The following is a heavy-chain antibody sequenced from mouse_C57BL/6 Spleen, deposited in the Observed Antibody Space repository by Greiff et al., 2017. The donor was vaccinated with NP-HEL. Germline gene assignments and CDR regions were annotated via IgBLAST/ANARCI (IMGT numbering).Heavy chain of an antibody. V-gene: IGHV1-76*01. J-gene: IGHJ4*01. Sequence: VQLQQSGAELVRPGASVKLSCKASGYTFTDYYINWVKQRPGQGLEWIARIYPGSGNTYYNEKFKGKATLTAEKSSSTAYMQLSSLTSEDSAVYFCARGGYYAMDDWGQGTSVTVSS. CDR2: IYPGSGNT. CDR3: ARGGYYAMDD. CDR1: GYTFTDYY.